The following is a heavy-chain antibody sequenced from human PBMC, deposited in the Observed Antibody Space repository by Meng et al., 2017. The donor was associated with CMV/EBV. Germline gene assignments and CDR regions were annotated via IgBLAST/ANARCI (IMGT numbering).Heavy chain of an antibody. Sequence: ASVKVSCKASGYTFTSYDINWVRQATGQGLEWMRWMNPNSGGTNYAQKFQGRVTMTRDTSISTAYMELSRLRSDDTAVYYCARDYTDTYGMDVWGQGTTVTVSS. CDR3: ARDYTDTYGMDV. D-gene: IGHD2-2*02. J-gene: IGHJ6*02. CDR2: MNPNSGGT. CDR1: GYTFTSYD. V-gene: IGHV1-2*02.